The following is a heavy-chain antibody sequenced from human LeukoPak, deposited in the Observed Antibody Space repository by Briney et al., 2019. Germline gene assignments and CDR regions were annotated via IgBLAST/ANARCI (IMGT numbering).Heavy chain of an antibody. CDR3: ARKGVVVGAYYMDV. V-gene: IGHV3-53*01. J-gene: IGHJ6*03. CDR2: IYSAGGT. CDR1: GFPVSSNY. D-gene: IGHD2-2*01. Sequence: GGSLRLSCAVSGFPVSSNYMSGVPQAPGKGLEGVSVIYSAGGTYYADSVKGRFTISRDKSKNTLYLQMNSLRAEDTAVYYCARKGVVVGAYYMDVWGKGTTVTVSS.